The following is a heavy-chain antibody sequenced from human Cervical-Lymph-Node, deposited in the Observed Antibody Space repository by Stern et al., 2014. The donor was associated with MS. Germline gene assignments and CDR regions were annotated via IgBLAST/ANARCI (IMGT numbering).Heavy chain of an antibody. V-gene: IGHV1-69*01. D-gene: IGHD4-17*01. CDR1: GDTFSSHA. J-gene: IGHJ5*02. CDR3: VRTDGDYDPVDT. Sequence: VQLEESGPEVKKPWSSVKVSCNASGDTFSSHALSWVRQAPGQGLEWMGGIIPLFRTTKYAQNFQGRLTITADDSSRTAYMELTSLRSEDTAVYYCVRTDGDYDPVDTWGQGTRVTVSS. CDR2: IIPLFRTT.